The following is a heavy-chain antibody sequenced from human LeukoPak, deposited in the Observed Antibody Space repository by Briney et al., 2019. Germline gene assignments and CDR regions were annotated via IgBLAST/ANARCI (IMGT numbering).Heavy chain of an antibody. D-gene: IGHD2-2*01. Sequence: RAGGSLRLSCAASGNYWMHWVRQAPGKGLVWVSHINSDESWTSYADSVKGRFTISKDNAKNTVYLQMNNLRAEDTAVYYCVSFYETYWGRGTLVTVSS. CDR2: INSDESWT. CDR3: VSFYETY. V-gene: IGHV3-74*01. J-gene: IGHJ4*02. CDR1: GNYW.